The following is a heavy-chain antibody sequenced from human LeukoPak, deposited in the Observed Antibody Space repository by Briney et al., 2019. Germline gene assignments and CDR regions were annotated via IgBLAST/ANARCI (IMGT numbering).Heavy chain of an antibody. V-gene: IGHV4-34*01. CDR2: INHSGST. Sequence: SETLSLTCAVYAGSFSGYYWSWIRQPPGKGLEWIGEINHSGSTNYNPSLKSRVTISVDTSKNQFSLKLSSVTAADTAVYYCAREGTGTTWGYYYYMDVWGKGTTVTVSS. CDR3: AREGTGTTWGYYYYMDV. CDR1: AGSFSGYY. D-gene: IGHD1-7*01. J-gene: IGHJ6*03.